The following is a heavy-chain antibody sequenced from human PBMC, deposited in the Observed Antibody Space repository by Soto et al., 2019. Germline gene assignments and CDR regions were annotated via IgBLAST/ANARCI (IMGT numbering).Heavy chain of an antibody. CDR1: GYHFKGYY. CDR3: AKESAYDLSYYYSMDV. V-gene: IGHV1-2*04. J-gene: IGHJ6*02. Sequence: ASVKVSCKASGYHFKGYYIHWVRQAPGQGLEWVGWINPDSGGTSYAQKFQGWVTLTSDTSISTAYMELSRLKSDDTAVYYCAKESAYDLSYYYSMDVWGQGTTVTVSS. D-gene: IGHD5-12*01. CDR2: INPDSGGT.